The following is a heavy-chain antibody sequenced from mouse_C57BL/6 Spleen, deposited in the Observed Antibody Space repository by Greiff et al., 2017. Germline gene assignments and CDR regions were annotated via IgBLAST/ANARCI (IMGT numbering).Heavy chain of an antibody. CDR2: ISGGGGNT. J-gene: IGHJ3*01. Sequence: EVQLVESGGGLVKPGGSLKLSCAASGFTFSSYTMSWVRQTPEKRLEWVATISGGGGNTYYPDSVKGRFTISRDNAKNTLYLQMSSLRSEDTALYYCARPFTAQATWFAYWGQGTLVTVSA. D-gene: IGHD3-2*02. CDR3: ARPFTAQATWFAY. CDR1: GFTFSSYT. V-gene: IGHV5-9*01.